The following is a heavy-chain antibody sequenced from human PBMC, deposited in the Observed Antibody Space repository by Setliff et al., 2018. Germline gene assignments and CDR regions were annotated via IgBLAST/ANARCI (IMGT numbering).Heavy chain of an antibody. V-gene: IGHV4-39*01. Sequence: SETLSLTCTVSGGSLRDSAIFWGWIRQPPGKGLERIGSTYYNGDTYYNPSLKSRVTMSVDTSRNQFSLKLSSVTAADTALYYCARHVGIRGRGYNYPVLDYWGQGTLVTVSS. CDR1: GGSLRDSAIF. D-gene: IGHD1-1*01. J-gene: IGHJ4*02. CDR3: ARHVGIRGRGYNYPVLDY. CDR2: TYYNGDT.